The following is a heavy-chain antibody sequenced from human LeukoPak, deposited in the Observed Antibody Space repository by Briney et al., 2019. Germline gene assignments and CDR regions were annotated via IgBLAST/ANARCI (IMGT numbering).Heavy chain of an antibody. CDR1: GGTFSSYA. J-gene: IGHJ4*02. CDR2: IIPFFGTA. CDR3: ARGERITIFGVVN. Sequence: SVKVSCKASGGTFSSYAISWVRQAPGQGREGRGGIIPFFGTANYAQKFQGRVTITTDESTSTAYMELSSLRSEDTAVYYCARGERITIFGVVNWGQGTLVTVSS. V-gene: IGHV1-69*05. D-gene: IGHD3-3*01.